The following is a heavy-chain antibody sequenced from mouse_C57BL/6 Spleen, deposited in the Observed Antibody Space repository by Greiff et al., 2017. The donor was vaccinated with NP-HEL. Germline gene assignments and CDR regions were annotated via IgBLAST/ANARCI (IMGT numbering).Heavy chain of an antibody. CDR1: GYAFSSSW. CDR2: IYPGDGDT. Sequence: VQLQQSGPELVKPGASVKISCKASGYAFSSSWMNWVKQRPGKGLEWIGRIYPGDGDTNYNGKFKGKATLTADKSSSTAYMQLSSLTSEDSAVYFCARDPIYYGSSRYYFDYWGQGTTLTVSS. CDR3: ARDPIYYGSSRYYFDY. J-gene: IGHJ2*01. D-gene: IGHD1-1*01. V-gene: IGHV1-82*01.